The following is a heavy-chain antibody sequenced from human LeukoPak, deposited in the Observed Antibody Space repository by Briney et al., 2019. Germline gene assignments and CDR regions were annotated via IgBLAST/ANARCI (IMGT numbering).Heavy chain of an antibody. J-gene: IGHJ5*02. V-gene: IGHV3-21*04. CDR3: ARGLRDYGDNNWFDP. Sequence: GGSLRLSCAAYGFAFSSYSMNWVRQAPGKGLEWVSAISSSSSYIYYADSVKGRFTISRDNAKHSVDLQMNSLRAEDTAVYYCARGLRDYGDNNWFDPWGQGTLVTVSS. CDR1: GFAFSSYS. CDR2: ISSSSSYI. D-gene: IGHD4-17*01.